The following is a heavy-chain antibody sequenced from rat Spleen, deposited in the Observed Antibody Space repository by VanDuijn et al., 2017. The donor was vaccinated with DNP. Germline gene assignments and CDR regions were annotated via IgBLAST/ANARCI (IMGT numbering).Heavy chain of an antibody. CDR1: GFAFSSFP. D-gene: IGHD1-11*01. CDR2: IFPSGGPT. Sequence: EVQLVEAGGGLVQPGRSVKLSCATSGFAFSSFPMAWVRQAPTQSLEWVAAIFPSGGPTYYRDSVKGRFTISRDDAENTLYLQMNSLTSGDTATYYCTTHGASYGLNWFAYWGQGTLVTVSS. CDR3: TTHGASYGLNWFAY. J-gene: IGHJ3*01. V-gene: IGHV5-46*01.